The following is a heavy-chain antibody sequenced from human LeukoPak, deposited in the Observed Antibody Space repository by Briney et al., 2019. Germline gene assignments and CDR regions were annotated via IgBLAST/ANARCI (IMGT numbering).Heavy chain of an antibody. V-gene: IGHV3-64*01. D-gene: IGHD5-12*01. J-gene: IGHJ4*02. CDR3: ARGYSGYDFPFDY. Sequence: GGSLRLSCAASGFTFSSYAMHWVRQAPGKGLEYVSAVSSNGGSTYHANSVKGRFTISRDNSKNTLYLQMGSLRAEDMAVYYCARGYSGYDFPFDYWGQGTLVTVSS. CDR1: GFTFSSYA. CDR2: VSSNGGST.